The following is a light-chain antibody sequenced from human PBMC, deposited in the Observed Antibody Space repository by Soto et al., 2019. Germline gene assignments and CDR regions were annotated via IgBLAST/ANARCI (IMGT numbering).Light chain of an antibody. J-gene: IGKJ2*01. CDR3: QSYNDWPFA. V-gene: IGKV3-15*01. CDR1: ESLFCF. Sequence: DIVLTQSPATLSVSPGDTVTLSCRASESLFCFLAWYQQKPGQAPRLLMYGVSTRPTGIPARVSGGGSATDLTRTIISLQTEDSAFYFCQSYNDWPFASGLGTRLEI. CDR2: GVS.